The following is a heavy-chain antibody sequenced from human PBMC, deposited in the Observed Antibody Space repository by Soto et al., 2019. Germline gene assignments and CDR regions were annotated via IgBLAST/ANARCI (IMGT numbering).Heavy chain of an antibody. D-gene: IGHD3-16*01. CDR3: VKEKVPTFLHAFDI. Sequence: EVQLVESGGGLVQPGGSLRLSCAASGFKFDDYAMHWVRQAPGKGLEWVSGISWKSGDINYADSVKGRFTISRDNAKNSLFLQMNNLSADDTALYYCVKEKVPTFLHAFDIWGQGTTVTVSS. CDR2: ISWKSGDI. CDR1: GFKFDDYA. J-gene: IGHJ3*02. V-gene: IGHV3-9*01.